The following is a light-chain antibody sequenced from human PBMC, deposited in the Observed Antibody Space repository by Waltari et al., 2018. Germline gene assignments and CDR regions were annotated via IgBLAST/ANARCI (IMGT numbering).Light chain of an antibody. CDR3: SSYTGSNTLV. Sequence: QAAPTQPPSVSGSPGQSVTVSCTGTSTDLGYYNSVSWYQQHPGKAPKLMIYEVSKRPSEVSDLFSGSKSGSTASLTISGLQAEDEADYYCSSYTGSNTLVFGGGTRLTVL. CDR2: EVS. V-gene: IGLV2-11*01. CDR1: STDLGYYNS. J-gene: IGLJ2*01.